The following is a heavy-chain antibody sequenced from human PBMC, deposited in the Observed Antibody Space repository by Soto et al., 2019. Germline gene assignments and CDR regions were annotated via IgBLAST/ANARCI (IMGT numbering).Heavy chain of an antibody. CDR3: AKLKAEQQLGYYFDY. D-gene: IGHD6-13*01. J-gene: IGHJ4*02. Sequence: ASVKVSCKASGYTFTSYGISWVRQAPGQGLEWMGWISAYNGNTNYAQKLQGRVTMTTDTSTSTAYMELRSLRSDDTAVYYCAKLKAEQQLGYYFDYWGQGTLVTVSS. CDR2: ISAYNGNT. V-gene: IGHV1-18*01. CDR1: GYTFTSYG.